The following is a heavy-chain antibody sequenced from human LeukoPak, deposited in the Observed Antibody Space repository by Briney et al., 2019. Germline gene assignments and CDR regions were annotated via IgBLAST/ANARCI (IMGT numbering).Heavy chain of an antibody. CDR2: INPNSGDT. CDR3: ARDDYSRSPGDFQH. V-gene: IGHV1-2*06. J-gene: IGHJ1*01. CDR1: GYTFSGYY. Sequence: ASVKVSCKASGYTFSGYYIHWVRQAPGQGLEWMGRINPNSGDTNYAQKFQGRVTMTRDTSISTAYMELSRLTSDDTAVYYCARDDYSRSPGDFQHWGQGPLVTVSS. D-gene: IGHD6-6*01.